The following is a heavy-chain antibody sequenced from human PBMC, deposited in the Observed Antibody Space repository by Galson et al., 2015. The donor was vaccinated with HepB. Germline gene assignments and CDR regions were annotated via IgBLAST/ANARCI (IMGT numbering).Heavy chain of an antibody. Sequence: SLRLSCAASGFIFDSYAMSWVRQAPGKGLEWVSAIRASGGSTYYADSVKGRFTISRDNSKNTLSLQMNSLRVEDTAVYYCAKEETKVLTPAVDHGGQGTLGTVPS. D-gene: IGHD4-23*01. CDR3: AKEETKVLTPAVDH. J-gene: IGHJ4*02. CDR1: GFIFDSYA. CDR2: IRASGGST. V-gene: IGHV3-23*01.